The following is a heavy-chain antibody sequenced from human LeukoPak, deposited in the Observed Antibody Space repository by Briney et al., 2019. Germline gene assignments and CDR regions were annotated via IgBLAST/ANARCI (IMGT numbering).Heavy chain of an antibody. D-gene: IGHD1-14*01. CDR1: GGSISSYY. V-gene: IGHV4-59*08. CDR3: ARRPPGGAFDI. CDR2: IYYSGST. Sequence: PSETLSLTCTVSGGSISSYYWSWIRQPPGKGLEWIGYIYYSGSTNYNPSLKSRVTISVDTSKNQFSLKLSSVTAADTAVYYCARRPPGGAFDIWGQGTMVTVSS. J-gene: IGHJ3*02.